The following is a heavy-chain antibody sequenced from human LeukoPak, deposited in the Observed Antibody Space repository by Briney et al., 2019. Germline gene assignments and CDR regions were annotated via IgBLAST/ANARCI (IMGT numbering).Heavy chain of an antibody. CDR3: ARDQNGVVVVVGATLGLAY. Sequence: ASLNVSCKSSGYTFTSYGISLVRQAPGQGLEWMGLISAYNGNTNYEQKLQGRGTMTTYKSTSTDYLELRSVRSDATGVYYCARDQNGVVVVVGATLGLAYWGEGTVVSV. V-gene: IGHV1-18*01. CDR2: ISAYNGNT. J-gene: IGHJ4*02. D-gene: IGHD2-15*01. CDR1: GYTFTSYG.